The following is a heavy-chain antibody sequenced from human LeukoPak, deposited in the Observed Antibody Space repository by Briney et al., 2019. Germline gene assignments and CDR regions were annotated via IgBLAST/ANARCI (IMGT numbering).Heavy chain of an antibody. J-gene: IGHJ4*02. CDR2: FDPEDGET. CDR3: AAAGHYYSSSPRGDDY. Sequence: ASVKVSCKVTGYTLTELSMHWVRQAPGKGLEWMGGFDPEDGETIYAQKFQGRVTMTEDTSTDTAYMELSSLRSEDTAVYYCAAAGHYYSSSPRGDDYWGQGTLVTVSS. V-gene: IGHV1-24*01. CDR1: GYTLTELS. D-gene: IGHD6-6*01.